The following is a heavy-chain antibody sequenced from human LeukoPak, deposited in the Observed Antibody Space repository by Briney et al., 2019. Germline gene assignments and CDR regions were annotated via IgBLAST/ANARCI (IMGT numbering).Heavy chain of an antibody. CDR1: GASIRSGDYY. V-gene: IGHV4-61*08. CDR2: IYYSGST. Sequence: PSETLSLTCTVSGASIRSGDYYWSWIRQPPGKGLEWIGYIYYSGSTNYNPSLKSRVTISVDTSKNQFSLKLSSVTAADTAVYYCARTYPAFPMDVWGQGTTVTVSS. J-gene: IGHJ6*02. D-gene: IGHD2-2*01. CDR3: ARTYPAFPMDV.